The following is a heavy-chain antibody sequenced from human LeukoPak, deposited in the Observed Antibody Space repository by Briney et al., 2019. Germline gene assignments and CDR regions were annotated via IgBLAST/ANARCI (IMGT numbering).Heavy chain of an antibody. J-gene: IGHJ4*02. V-gene: IGHV7-4-1*02. CDR1: GYTFTSYA. Sequence: ASVKVSCKASGYTFTSYAMNWARQAPGQGLEWMGWINTNTGNPTYAQGFTGRFVFSLDTSVSTAYLQISSLKAEDTAVYYCARDGGYDYVWGSYRHFDYWGQGTLVTVSS. D-gene: IGHD3-16*02. CDR3: ARDGGYDYVWGSYRHFDY. CDR2: INTNTGNP.